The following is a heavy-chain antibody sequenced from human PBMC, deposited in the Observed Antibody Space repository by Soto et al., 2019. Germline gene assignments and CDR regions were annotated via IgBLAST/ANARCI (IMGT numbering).Heavy chain of an antibody. CDR3: TTGRYCNNGVCYWPAVL. CDR2: IKSKTDGGTT. J-gene: IGHJ4*02. CDR1: GFTFSNAW. Sequence: PGGSLRLSCAASGFTFSNAWMSWVRQAPGKGREWVGRIKSKTDGGTTDYAAPVKGRFTISRDDSKNTLYLQMNSLKTEDTAVYYCTTGRYCNNGVCYWPAVLWCQGALVT. D-gene: IGHD2-8*01. V-gene: IGHV3-15*01.